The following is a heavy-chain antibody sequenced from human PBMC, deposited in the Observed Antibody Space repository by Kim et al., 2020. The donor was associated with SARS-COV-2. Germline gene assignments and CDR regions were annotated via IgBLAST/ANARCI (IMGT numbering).Heavy chain of an antibody. J-gene: IGHJ4*02. V-gene: IGHV5-51*01. D-gene: IGHD2-21*01. CDR3: ARAYGLGGYFDY. Sequence: KYRTALQGQVTISADNAIRTAYLQLSSLKASDTAMYYCARAYGLGGYFDYWGQGTLVTVSS.